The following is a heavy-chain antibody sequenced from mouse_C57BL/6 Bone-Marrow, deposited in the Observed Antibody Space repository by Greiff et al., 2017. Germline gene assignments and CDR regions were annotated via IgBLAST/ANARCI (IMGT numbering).Heavy chain of an antibody. D-gene: IGHD2-2*01. J-gene: IGHJ2*01. CDR3: IYYGYDVHY. CDR1: GFTFSNYW. V-gene: IGHV6-3*01. Sequence: EVKLVESGGGLVQPGGSMKLSCVASGFTFSNYWMNWVRQSPEKGLEWVAQIRLKSDNYATHYAESGKGRFTISRDDSKSCVSLQMHNLRADGTGIYYCIYYGYDVHYWGQGTTLTVSS. CDR2: IRLKSDNYAT.